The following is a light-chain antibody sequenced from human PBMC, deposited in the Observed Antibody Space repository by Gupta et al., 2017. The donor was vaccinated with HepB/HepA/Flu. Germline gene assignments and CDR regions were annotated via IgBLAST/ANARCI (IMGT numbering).Light chain of an antibody. CDR1: NSNIGKSS. V-gene: IGLV1-44*01. Sequence: QSVLTQSPSASATPGQRVTISCSGDNSNIGKSSVNWYQHLPGTAPKLLIYDTDVRLSEVPDRSYGSKSGTAASLAISGLQSEDEADYFCAAWDDSLNGYVFGTGTSVTVL. CDR2: DTD. CDR3: AAWDDSLNGYV. J-gene: IGLJ1*01.